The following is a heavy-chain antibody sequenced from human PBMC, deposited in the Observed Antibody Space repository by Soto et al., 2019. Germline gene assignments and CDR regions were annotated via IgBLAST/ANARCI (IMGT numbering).Heavy chain of an antibody. CDR3: ASRLNYFDSSGHGNY. CDR2: ISSSSSTI. J-gene: IGHJ4*02. Sequence: EVQLVEFGGGLVQPGGSLRLSCAASGFTFSSHSMNWVRQAAGKGLEWVSYISSSSSTIYYADSVTGRFTISRDNAQNSLYLQMNSLRDEDTAVYYCASRLNYFDSSGHGNYWGQGTLVTVSS. V-gene: IGHV3-48*02. D-gene: IGHD3-22*01. CDR1: GFTFSSHS.